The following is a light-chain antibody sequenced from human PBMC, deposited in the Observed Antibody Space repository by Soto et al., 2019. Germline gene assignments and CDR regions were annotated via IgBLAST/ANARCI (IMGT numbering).Light chain of an antibody. V-gene: IGKV1-5*01. CDR3: QQYHSFSPEGLT. Sequence: DIQMTQSPSTLSASVVERVTITCRASQTINTWLAWYQHKPGKAPKLLIYDASTLQTGVPSRFSGYSSGTEFTLTISSLQPDDLATYFCQQYHSFSPEGLTFGGGTKVEL. CDR2: DAS. CDR1: QTINTW. J-gene: IGKJ4*01.